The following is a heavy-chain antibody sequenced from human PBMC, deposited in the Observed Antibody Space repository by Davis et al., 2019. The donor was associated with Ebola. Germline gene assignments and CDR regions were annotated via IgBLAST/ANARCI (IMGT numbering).Heavy chain of an antibody. J-gene: IGHJ3*02. D-gene: IGHD4-17*01. Sequence: GESLKISCKGSGYYFTSYWISWVRQMPGRGLEWMGRIDPSDSNTNYSPSFQGHVTISVDKSISTAYLQWSSLKASDTAMYYCASRPMTTDAFDIWGQGTMVTVSS. CDR3: ASRPMTTDAFDI. CDR2: IDPSDSNT. V-gene: IGHV5-10-1*01. CDR1: GYYFTSYW.